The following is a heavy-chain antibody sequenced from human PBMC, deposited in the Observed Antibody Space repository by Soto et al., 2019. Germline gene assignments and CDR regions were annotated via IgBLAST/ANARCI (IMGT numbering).Heavy chain of an antibody. CDR1: GFTFSSYG. CDR3: ADGNYFWSGYPEDDYYYYYMDV. Sequence: GGSLRLSCAASGFTFSSYGMHWVRQAPGKGLEWVAVISYDGSNKYYADSVKGRFTISRDNSKNTLYLQMNSLRAEDTAVYYRADGNYFWSGYPEDDYYYYYMDVWXKGTTVTVSS. V-gene: IGHV3-30*03. CDR2: ISYDGSNK. D-gene: IGHD3-3*01. J-gene: IGHJ6*03.